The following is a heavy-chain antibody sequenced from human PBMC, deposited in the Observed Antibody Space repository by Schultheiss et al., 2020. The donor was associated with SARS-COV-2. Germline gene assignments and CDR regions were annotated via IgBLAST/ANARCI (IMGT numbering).Heavy chain of an antibody. CDR2: IHDSGST. Sequence: SETLSLTCTVSGVSVSTYCWNWIRQPPGKGLEWIGFIHDSGSTYYNPSLKSRVTISLDTSKNQFSLKVTSVTAADTAIYYCARGNDFVYFFDSWGQGTLVTVSS. D-gene: IGHD3-3*01. CDR1: GVSVSTYC. J-gene: IGHJ4*02. CDR3: ARGNDFVYFFDS. V-gene: IGHV4-59*08.